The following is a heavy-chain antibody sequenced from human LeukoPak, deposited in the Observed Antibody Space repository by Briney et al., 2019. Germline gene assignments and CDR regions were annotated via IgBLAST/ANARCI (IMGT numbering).Heavy chain of an antibody. CDR2: IDHSGST. J-gene: IGHJ4*02. CDR3: ARSNAFDY. V-gene: IGHV4-38-2*02. D-gene: IGHD4/OR15-4a*01. Sequence: SETLSLTCTVSGYSISSGYYWGWIRQPPGQGLEWIGSIDHSGSTYYNPSLKSRVTISVETSKNQFSLKLSSVTAADTAVYYCARSNAFDYWGQGTLVTVSS. CDR1: GYSISSGYY.